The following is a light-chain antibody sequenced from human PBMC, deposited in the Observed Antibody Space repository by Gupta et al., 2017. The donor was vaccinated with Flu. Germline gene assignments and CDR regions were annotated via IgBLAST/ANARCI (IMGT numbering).Light chain of an antibody. J-gene: IGKJ4*01. CDR1: QSVSSY. V-gene: IGKV3-11*01. CDR3: QQRSNWPPTLT. CDR2: DAS. Sequence: TLSLSPGERATLSCRASQSVSSYLAGYQQKPGQAPRLLIYDASNRATGIPARFSGSGSGTDFTLTISSLEPEDFAVYYCQQRSNWPPTLTLGGGTKVEIK.